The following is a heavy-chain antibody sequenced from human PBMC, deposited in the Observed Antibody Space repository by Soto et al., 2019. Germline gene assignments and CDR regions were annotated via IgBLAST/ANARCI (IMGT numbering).Heavy chain of an antibody. V-gene: IGHV4-39*01. D-gene: IGHD5-12*01. Sequence: QLQLQESGPGLVKPSETLSLTCTVSGGSISSSSYYWGWIRQPPGKGLEWIGSIYYSGSTYYNPSLKSRVTISVDRSKNQFSLKLSSVTAADTAVYYCARPKVATIFEGGHYFDYWGQGTLVTVSS. CDR1: GGSISSSSYY. CDR3: ARPKVATIFEGGHYFDY. J-gene: IGHJ4*02. CDR2: IYYSGST.